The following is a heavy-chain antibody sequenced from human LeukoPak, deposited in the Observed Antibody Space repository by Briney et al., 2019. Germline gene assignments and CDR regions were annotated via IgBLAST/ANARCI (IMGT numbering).Heavy chain of an antibody. Sequence: PGGSLRLSCAVSGFKFSSYWMNWVRQVPGKGLVWVAHINTNGDSANYADSVKGRFTISRDNAKNSLYLQMNSLRAEDTAVYYCARGFDSRFFDKWGQGTLVTVSS. D-gene: IGHD3-22*01. V-gene: IGHV3-74*01. CDR2: INTNGDSA. CDR3: ARGFDSRFFDK. CDR1: GFKFSSYW. J-gene: IGHJ4*02.